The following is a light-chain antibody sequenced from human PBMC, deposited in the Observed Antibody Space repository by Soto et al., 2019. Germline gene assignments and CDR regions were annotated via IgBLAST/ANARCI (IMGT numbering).Light chain of an antibody. CDR3: QQYNNGPPT. J-gene: IGKJ1*01. CDR1: QSVSSN. V-gene: IGKV3-15*01. CDR2: GAS. Sequence: EIVMTQSPATLSVSPGERATLSCRASQSVSSNLAWDQQKPGQAHRLLIYGASTRATGIPARFSGSGSGTEFTLTISSLQSEDFAVYYCQQYNNGPPTFGQGTKVEIK.